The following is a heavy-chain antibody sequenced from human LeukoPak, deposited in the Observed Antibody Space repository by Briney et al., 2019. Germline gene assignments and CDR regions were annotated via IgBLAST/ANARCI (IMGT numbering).Heavy chain of an antibody. D-gene: IGHD1-26*01. CDR1: GGSITTTNW. V-gene: IGHV4-4*02. CDR2: VHLSGAT. CDR3: TRESGAFSPFGF. J-gene: IGHJ4*02. Sequence: SETLSLTRAVSGGSITTTNWWSWVRQPPGKGLEWIGEVHLSGATNYNPSLESRVSMSIDKSKNHLSLEVTSVTAADTAIYYCTRESGAFSPFGFWGQGTLLTVSS.